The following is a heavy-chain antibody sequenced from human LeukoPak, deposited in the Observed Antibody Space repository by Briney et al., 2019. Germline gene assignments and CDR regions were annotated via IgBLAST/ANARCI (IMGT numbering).Heavy chain of an antibody. J-gene: IGHJ4*02. Sequence: PGGSLRLSCAASGFTFSSYGMHWVRQAPGKGLEWVAVIWYDGSNKYYADSVKGRFTISRDNSKNTLYLQMNSLRAEDTAVYYCARAYSRTYYFDYWGQGTLVTVSS. D-gene: IGHD4-11*01. V-gene: IGHV3-33*01. CDR1: GFTFSSYG. CDR2: IWYDGSNK. CDR3: ARAYSRTYYFDY.